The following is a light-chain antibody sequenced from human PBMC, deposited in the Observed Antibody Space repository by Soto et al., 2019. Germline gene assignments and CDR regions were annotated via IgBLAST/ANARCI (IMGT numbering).Light chain of an antibody. CDR1: QSVSSY. J-gene: IGKJ2*01. Sequence: EIVLTQSPATLSLSPGERATLSCRASQSVSSYLAWYQQKPGQAPRLLIYDASNRATGIPARFSGSGSGTDFTLTISSLEPEDLAVYYCQQRSNWPRTFGQGTKLETK. CDR2: DAS. CDR3: QQRSNWPRT. V-gene: IGKV3-11*01.